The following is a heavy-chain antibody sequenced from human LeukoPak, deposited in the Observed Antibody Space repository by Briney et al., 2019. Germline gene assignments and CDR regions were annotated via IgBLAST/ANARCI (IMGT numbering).Heavy chain of an antibody. CDR1: GSTFKNYA. V-gene: IGHV3-23*01. CDR2: IAGVADDS. Sequence: GGSPRLSCAASGSTFKNYAMSWVRQAPGEGLEWVSTIAGVADDSYYADSVKGRFTISRDISRETVYLQMDRLRGDDTAVYYCTKALNWGSTFEAFDIWGQRTVVTVSS. CDR3: TKALNWGSTFEAFDI. J-gene: IGHJ3*02. D-gene: IGHD7-27*01.